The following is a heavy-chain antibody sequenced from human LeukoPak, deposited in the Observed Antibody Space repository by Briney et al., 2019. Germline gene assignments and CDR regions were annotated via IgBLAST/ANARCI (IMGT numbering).Heavy chain of an antibody. Sequence: GGSLRLSCAASGFTFSSYAMSWVRQAPGKGLEWVSAISGSGGSTYYADSVKGRFTISRDNSKNTLYLQMNSLRAEDTAVYYCARVTTSPYYYDSSGYYGAFDIWGQGTMVTVSS. J-gene: IGHJ3*02. D-gene: IGHD3-22*01. CDR2: ISGSGGST. CDR3: ARVTTSPYYYDSSGYYGAFDI. CDR1: GFTFSSYA. V-gene: IGHV3-23*01.